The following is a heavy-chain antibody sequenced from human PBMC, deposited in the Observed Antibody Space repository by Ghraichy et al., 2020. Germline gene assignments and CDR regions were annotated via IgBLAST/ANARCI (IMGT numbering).Heavy chain of an antibody. CDR2: TYHSGSA. CDR1: GVSVSSDLYS. Sequence: TLSLTCTVSGVSVSSDLYSWTWLRQSSGKGLEWIGYTYHSGSAFSNPSLKSRVAISVDRSENQFSLKLSSVSAADTAVYYCAVLASNGVDVWGQGTKVTVSS. D-gene: IGHD3-3*01. J-gene: IGHJ6*02. CDR3: AVLASNGVDV. V-gene: IGHV4-30-2*06.